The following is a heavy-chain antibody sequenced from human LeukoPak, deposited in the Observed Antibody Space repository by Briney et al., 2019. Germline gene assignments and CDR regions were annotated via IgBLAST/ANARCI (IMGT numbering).Heavy chain of an antibody. CDR3: ARTYYDFWSGYLASFDY. J-gene: IGHJ4*02. Sequence: PGESLKISCKGSGYSFTSYWIGWVRQMPGKGLEWMGFIYPGESDTRYSPSFQGQVTISADKSNSTAYLQWSSLKAADNAMYYCARTYYDFWSGYLASFDYWGQGTLVTVSS. CDR1: GYSFTSYW. D-gene: IGHD3-3*01. V-gene: IGHV5-51*03. CDR2: IYPGESDT.